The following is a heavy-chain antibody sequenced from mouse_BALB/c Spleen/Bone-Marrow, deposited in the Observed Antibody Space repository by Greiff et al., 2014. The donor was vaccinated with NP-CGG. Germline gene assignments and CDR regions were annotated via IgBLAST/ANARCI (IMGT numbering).Heavy chain of an antibody. CDR3: ARHAYYDQTEVSFVY. J-gene: IGHJ3*01. D-gene: IGHD2-4*01. CDR1: GFTFNSYG. CDR2: IRGGGSYT. V-gene: IGHV5-9-2*01. Sequence: EVMLVESGGGLVKSGGSLKLSCAASGFTFNSYGMSWVRQTPEKRLEWVATIRGGGSYTFYPDSVKGRFTISRDNAKNNLYLQLSSLRSEDTALYYCARHAYYDQTEVSFVYWGQGTLVTVSA.